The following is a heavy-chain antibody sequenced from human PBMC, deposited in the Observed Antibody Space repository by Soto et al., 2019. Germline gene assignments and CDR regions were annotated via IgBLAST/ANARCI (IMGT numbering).Heavy chain of an antibody. Sequence: QLQLQESGAGLVKPSQTLSLTCAVSGGSISSGGYSWSWIRQPPGKGLEWIGYIYHSGSTYYNPSHQSLVTISVDRSKNQFSLKLSSVTAADTAVYYCARVSHYYDGDYYYGMDVWGQGTTVTVSS. V-gene: IGHV4-30-2*01. J-gene: IGHJ6*02. CDR1: GGSISSGGYS. CDR2: IYHSGST. D-gene: IGHD3-22*01. CDR3: ARVSHYYDGDYYYGMDV.